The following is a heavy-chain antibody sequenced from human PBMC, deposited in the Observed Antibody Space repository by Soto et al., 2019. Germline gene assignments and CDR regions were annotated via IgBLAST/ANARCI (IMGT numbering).Heavy chain of an antibody. J-gene: IGHJ4*02. CDR2: ISDDGSNK. Sequence: PGGSLRLSCAASGFTFSSFAMHWVRQAPGKGLEWVALISDDGSNKYYADSVKGRFTISRDNSKNTLYLQMNSLRGGDTAVYSCARVEQWLYIAKYWGQGTLVTVSS. V-gene: IGHV3-30*04. CDR3: ARVEQWLYIAKY. D-gene: IGHD6-19*01. CDR1: GFTFSSFA.